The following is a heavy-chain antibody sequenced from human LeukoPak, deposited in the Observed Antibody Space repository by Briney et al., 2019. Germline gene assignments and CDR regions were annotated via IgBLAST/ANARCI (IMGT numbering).Heavy chain of an antibody. Sequence: SETLSLTCTVSGGSISSKYWSWIRQPPGKGLEWIGYIDYSGSTNYDPSLKSRVTISVDTSKKQFSLKLSSVTAVDTAVYYCARYVYGSGSYYNWFDPWGQGTLVTVSS. CDR3: ARYVYGSGSYYNWFDP. D-gene: IGHD3-10*01. J-gene: IGHJ5*02. CDR1: GGSISSKY. V-gene: IGHV4-59*01. CDR2: IDYSGST.